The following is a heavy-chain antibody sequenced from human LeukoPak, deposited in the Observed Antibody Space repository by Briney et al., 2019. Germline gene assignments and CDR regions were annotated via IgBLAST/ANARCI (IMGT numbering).Heavy chain of an antibody. CDR3: AKDEYSSGWYTQNFDY. V-gene: IGHV3-30*18. CDR1: GFTFSSYG. CDR2: ISYDGSNK. J-gene: IGHJ4*02. Sequence: GGSLRLSCAASGFTFSSYGMHWVRQAPGKGLEWVAVISYDGSNKYYADSVKGRFTISRDNSKNTLYLQMNSLRAEDTAVYYCAKDEYSSGWYTQNFDYWGQGTLVTVSS. D-gene: IGHD6-19*01.